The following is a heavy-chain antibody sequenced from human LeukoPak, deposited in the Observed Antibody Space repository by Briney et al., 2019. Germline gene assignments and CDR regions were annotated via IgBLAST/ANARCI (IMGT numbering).Heavy chain of an antibody. CDR1: GFTFSGYW. J-gene: IGHJ3*02. CDR2: MNQDGSAK. D-gene: IGHD2/OR15-2a*01. Sequence: GGSLRLSCAASGFTFSGYWMAWVRQAPGKGLEWVTNMNQDGSAKNYVGSVKGRFTISRDNAKNSLYLQMNSLRAEDTAIYYCARDFNSNTFDMWGQGTTVTVSS. V-gene: IGHV3-7*01. CDR3: ARDFNSNTFDM.